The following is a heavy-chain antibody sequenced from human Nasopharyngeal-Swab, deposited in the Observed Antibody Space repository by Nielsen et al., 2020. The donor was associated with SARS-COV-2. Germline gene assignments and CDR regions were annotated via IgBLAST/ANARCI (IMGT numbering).Heavy chain of an antibody. Sequence: SETLSLTCAVYGGSFSADYWGWIRQPPGRGLGWIGEINHSGSTNYNPSLKSRVTISVDPSKNQFSLRLSSVTAADTAVYYCARGLSGIVPSPILGLGPYYYYYMDVWGKGTTVTVSS. CDR1: GGSFSADY. V-gene: IGHV4-34*01. CDR3: ARGLSGIVPSPILGLGPYYYYYMDV. CDR2: INHSGST. J-gene: IGHJ6*03. D-gene: IGHD7-27*01.